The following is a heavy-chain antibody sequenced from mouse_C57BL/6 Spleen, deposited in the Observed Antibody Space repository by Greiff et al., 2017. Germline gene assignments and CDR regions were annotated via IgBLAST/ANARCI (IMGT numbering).Heavy chain of an antibody. CDR2: ISSGSSTI. Sequence: EVMLVESGGGLVKPGGSLKLSCAASGFTFSDYGMHWVRQAPEKGLEWVAYISSGSSTIYYADTVKGRFTISRDNAKHTLFLPMTSLGSEDTAMYYCASDNYYAMDFWGQGTSVTVSS. J-gene: IGHJ4*01. CDR3: ASDNYYAMDF. V-gene: IGHV5-17*01. CDR1: GFTFSDYG.